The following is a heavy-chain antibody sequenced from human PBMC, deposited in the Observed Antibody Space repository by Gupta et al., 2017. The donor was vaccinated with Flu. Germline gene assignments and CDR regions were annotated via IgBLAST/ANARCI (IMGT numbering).Heavy chain of an antibody. J-gene: IGHJ4*02. V-gene: IGHV1-69*01. CDR2: IIPIFGTA. Sequence: APGQGLEWMGGIIPIFGTANYAQKFQGRVTITADESTSTAYMELSSLRSEDTAVYYCARDRVPGELSSYFDYWGQGTLVTVSS. CDR3: ARDRVPGELSSYFDY. D-gene: IGHD3-16*02.